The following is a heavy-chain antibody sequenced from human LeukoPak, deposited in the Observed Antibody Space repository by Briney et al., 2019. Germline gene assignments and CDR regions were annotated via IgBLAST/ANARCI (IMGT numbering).Heavy chain of an antibody. V-gene: IGHV3-21*01. D-gene: IGHD2-21*02. CDR2: ISSSSSYI. CDR3: ARYFTCGGDCYSYYFDY. CDR1: GFTFSSYS. J-gene: IGHJ4*02. Sequence: GGSLRLSCAASGFTFSSYSMNWVRQAPGKGLEWVSSISSSSSYIYYADSVKGRFTISRDNAKNSLYLQMNSLRAEDTAVYYCARYFTCGGDCYSYYFDYWGQGTLVTVSS.